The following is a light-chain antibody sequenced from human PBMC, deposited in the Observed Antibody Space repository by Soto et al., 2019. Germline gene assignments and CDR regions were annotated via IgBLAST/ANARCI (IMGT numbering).Light chain of an antibody. V-gene: IGLV2-14*01. J-gene: IGLJ2*01. CDR1: SSDVGGYNY. Sequence: QSVLTQPASVSGSPGQSIAISCTGTSSDVGGYNYVSWYQQHPGNVPKLMIYEVSNRPSGVSNRFSGSKSGNTASLTISGLQPEDEADYYCSSYTSSSTLGVFGGGTKLTVL. CDR2: EVS. CDR3: SSYTSSSTLGV.